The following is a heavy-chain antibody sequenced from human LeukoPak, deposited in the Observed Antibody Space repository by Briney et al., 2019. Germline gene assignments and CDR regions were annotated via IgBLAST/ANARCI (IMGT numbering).Heavy chain of an antibody. V-gene: IGHV4-38-2*01. D-gene: IGHD3-3*01. CDR2: IYHSGST. J-gene: IGHJ5*02. Sequence: PSETLSLTCAVSGYSISSGYYWGWIRPPPGKGLEWIGSIYHSGSTYYNPSLKSRVTILVDTSKSQFSLKLSSVTAADTALYYCARHDFWSGYRDWFDPWGQGTLVTVSS. CDR3: ARHDFWSGYRDWFDP. CDR1: GYSISSGYY.